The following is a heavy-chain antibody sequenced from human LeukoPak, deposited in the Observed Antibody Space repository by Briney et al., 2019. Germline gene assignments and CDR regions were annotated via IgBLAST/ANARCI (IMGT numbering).Heavy chain of an antibody. CDR3: AREGGQLWSRYWYFDL. CDR2: IKQDGSEK. J-gene: IGHJ2*01. V-gene: IGHV3-7*01. Sequence: GGSLRLSCAASGFTFSSYWMSWVRQAPGKGLEWVANIKQDGSEKYYVDSVKGRFTISRDNAKNSLYLQMNSLRAEDTAVYYCAREGGQLWSRYWYFDLWGRGTLVTVSS. CDR1: GFTFSSYW. D-gene: IGHD5-18*01.